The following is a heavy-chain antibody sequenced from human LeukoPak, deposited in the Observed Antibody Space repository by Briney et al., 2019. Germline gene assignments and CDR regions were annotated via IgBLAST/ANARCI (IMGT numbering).Heavy chain of an antibody. CDR2: FDPEDGET. CDR3: ATEDLNTAMASFDY. J-gene: IGHJ4*02. Sequence: ASVKVSCKVSGYTLTELSMHWVRQAPGKGLEWMGGFDPEDGETIYAQKFQGRVTMTEDTSTDTAYMELSSLRSEDTAVYYCATEDLNTAMASFDYWGQGTLVTVSS. V-gene: IGHV1-24*01. CDR1: GYTLTELS. D-gene: IGHD5-18*01.